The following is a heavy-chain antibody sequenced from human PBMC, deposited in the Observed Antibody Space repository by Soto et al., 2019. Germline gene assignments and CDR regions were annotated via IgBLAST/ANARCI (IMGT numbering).Heavy chain of an antibody. CDR3: AKDLGERYSVVAATEALDY. CDR2: ISGSGGST. CDR1: GFTFSSYA. Sequence: PGGSLRLSCAASGFTFSSYAMSWVRQAPGKGLEWVSAISGSGGSTYYADSVKGRFTISRDNSKNTLYLQMNSLRAEDTAVYYCAKDLGERYSVVAATEALDYWGQGTLVTVSS. J-gene: IGHJ4*02. D-gene: IGHD2-15*01. V-gene: IGHV3-23*01.